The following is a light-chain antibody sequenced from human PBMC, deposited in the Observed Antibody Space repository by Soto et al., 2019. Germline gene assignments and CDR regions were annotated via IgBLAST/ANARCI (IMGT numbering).Light chain of an antibody. J-gene: IGKJ1*01. CDR1: QSVTSNY. CDR3: QHYVTSPTT. CDR2: GAS. V-gene: IGKV3-20*01. Sequence: EIVLTQSPGTLSLSPGERATLSCGASQSVTSNYLAWYQQKPGQAPRLLIFGASIRATGIADRFIGSGSGTDFTLTISRLEPEDFAVYYCQHYVTSPTTFGQGTKVDIK.